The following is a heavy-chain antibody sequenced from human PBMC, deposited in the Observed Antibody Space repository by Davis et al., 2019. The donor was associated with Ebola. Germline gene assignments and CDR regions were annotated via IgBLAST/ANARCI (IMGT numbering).Heavy chain of an antibody. V-gene: IGHV4-39*07. CDR3: AKAYDSSGYAWFGP. J-gene: IGHJ5*02. CDR1: GGSISSGGYS. CDR2: IYLTGKT. Sequence: SETLSLTCTVSGGSISSGGYSWSWIRQPPGKGLEWIGSIYLTGKTYYNPSLKSRITISVDTSKNQFSLKLSSVTAADTAVYFCAKAYDSSGYAWFGPWGQGTLVTVSS. D-gene: IGHD3-22*01.